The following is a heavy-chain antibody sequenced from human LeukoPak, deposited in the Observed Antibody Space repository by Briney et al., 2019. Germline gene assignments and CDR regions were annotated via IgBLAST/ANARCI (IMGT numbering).Heavy chain of an antibody. CDR2: ISGSGGST. V-gene: IGHV3-23*01. J-gene: IGHJ4*02. D-gene: IGHD3-22*01. Sequence: GGSLRLSCAASGFTFSSYAMSWVRQAPGKGLEWVSAISGSGGSTYYADSVKGRFTFSRDNYKNTLYLQMNSLRAEDTAVYYCAKVDILTYYYPTGYWGQGTLVTVSS. CDR3: AKVDILTYYYPTGY. CDR1: GFTFSSYA.